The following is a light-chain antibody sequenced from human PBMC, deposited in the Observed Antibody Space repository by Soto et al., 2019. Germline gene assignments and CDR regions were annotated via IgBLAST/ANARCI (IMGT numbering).Light chain of an antibody. CDR1: SSDVGGYNY. CDR3: SSYAGSNNSYV. J-gene: IGLJ1*01. V-gene: IGLV2-8*01. CDR2: EVS. Sequence: QSALTQPASVSGSPGQSITISCTGTSSDVGGYNYVSWCQQHPGKAPKLMISEVSNRPSGVPDRFSGSKSGNTASLTVSGLQAEDEADYYCSSYAGSNNSYVFGTGTKVTVL.